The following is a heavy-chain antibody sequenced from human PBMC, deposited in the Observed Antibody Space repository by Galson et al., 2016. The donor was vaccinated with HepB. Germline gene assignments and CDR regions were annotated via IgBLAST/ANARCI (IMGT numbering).Heavy chain of an antibody. D-gene: IGHD1-26*01. CDR2: ITGSASST. CDR1: GFTFSSYA. J-gene: IGHJ4*02. CDR3: AKTDTPGAPGRIGHIDF. V-gene: IGHV3-23*01. Sequence: SLRLSCAASGFTFSSYAMSWVRQAPGKGLEWVSLITGSASSTYYADSVKGRFTISRDNSRNSLFVQMTSLRAEDTAVYYCAKTDTPGAPGRIGHIDFWGQGTLVTVSS.